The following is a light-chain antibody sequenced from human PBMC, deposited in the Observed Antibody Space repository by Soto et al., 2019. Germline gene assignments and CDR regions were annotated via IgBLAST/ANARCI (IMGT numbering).Light chain of an antibody. J-gene: IGKJ3*01. Sequence: EIVLTRSQSTLALAPGEQATLSFRASQSLTNKYLAWYLQKPGQAPRLLIYGASSRATGIPDRFSGSGSGTDFTLAINRLEPEDSAVYYCQQYYSSPRTFGRGTKVDIK. CDR2: GAS. V-gene: IGKV3-20*01. CDR1: QSLTNKY. CDR3: QQYYSSPRT.